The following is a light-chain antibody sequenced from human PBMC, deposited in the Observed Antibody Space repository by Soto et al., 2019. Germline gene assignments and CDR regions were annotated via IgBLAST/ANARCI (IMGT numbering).Light chain of an antibody. CDR3: QQSSTYPT. CDR2: VAS. V-gene: IGKV1-39*01. Sequence: IQMTQSPSSLSASVGDKVTITCRAGQSVSNYVNWYQQKPGKPPKLLIYVASSLQSGVPSRFSGSGSGTDFTLTISSLQPEDVATYYCQQSSTYPTFGGGTKVQIK. J-gene: IGKJ4*01. CDR1: QSVSNY.